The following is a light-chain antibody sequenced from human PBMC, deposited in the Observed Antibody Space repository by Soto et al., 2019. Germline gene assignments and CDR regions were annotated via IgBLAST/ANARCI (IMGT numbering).Light chain of an antibody. Sequence: DIVMTQYPDSLAVSLGERATINCKSSQSVLYSSNNKNYLTWYQQKPGQTPKLLIYWASTRESGVPDRFSGSGSGTDFTLTISSLQAEDVAVYYCQQYYSTPWTFGQGTKVEIK. CDR1: QSVLYSSNNKNY. CDR3: QQYYSTPWT. CDR2: WAS. V-gene: IGKV4-1*01. J-gene: IGKJ1*01.